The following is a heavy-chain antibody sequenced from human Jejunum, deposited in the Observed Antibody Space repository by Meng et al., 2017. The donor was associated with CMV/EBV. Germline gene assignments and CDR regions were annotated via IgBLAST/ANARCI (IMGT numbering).Heavy chain of an antibody. CDR1: ELTLSRYE. CDR3: ARVVLSSTRPYFDF. D-gene: IGHD5/OR15-5a*01. CDR2: ISGSGNTV. J-gene: IGHJ4*02. V-gene: IGHV3-48*03. Sequence: ELTLSRYEMSWVRKAPGKGLEWVSYISGSGNTVYYGDSVRGRFTISRDNAKNSVYLQMNGLRAEDTAVYYCARVVLSSTRPYFDFWGQGTLVTVSS.